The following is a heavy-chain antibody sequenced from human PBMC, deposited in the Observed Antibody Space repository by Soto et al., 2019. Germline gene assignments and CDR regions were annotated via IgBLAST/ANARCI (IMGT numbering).Heavy chain of an antibody. CDR1: GGTFSSYA. V-gene: IGHV1-69*06. CDR3: ARDLVLSLPAVPAAKVDAFDI. Sequence: ASVKVSCKASGGTFSSYAISWVRQAPVQGLEWMVGIIPIFGTANYAQKFQGRVKINADKSTRPAYMELSSMRSEATAVYYCARDLVLSLPAVPAAKVDAFDIWGQGTMVTVSS. J-gene: IGHJ3*02. CDR2: IIPIFGTA. D-gene: IGHD2-2*01.